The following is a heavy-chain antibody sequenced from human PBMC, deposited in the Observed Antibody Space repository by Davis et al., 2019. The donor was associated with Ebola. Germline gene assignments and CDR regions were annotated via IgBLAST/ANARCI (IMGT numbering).Heavy chain of an antibody. CDR1: GFSFSDHY. Sequence: PGGSLRLSCEASGFSFSDHYMDWVRQAPGKGLEWVGRIRNKAKRYTTEHAASVKGRFTVSRDDSKNSLYLQMNSLKTEDTAVYYCARASDGGSGHFTFDYWGQGALVTVSS. CDR3: ARASDGGSGHFTFDY. V-gene: IGHV3-72*01. J-gene: IGHJ4*02. D-gene: IGHD2/OR15-2a*01. CDR2: IRNKAKRYTT.